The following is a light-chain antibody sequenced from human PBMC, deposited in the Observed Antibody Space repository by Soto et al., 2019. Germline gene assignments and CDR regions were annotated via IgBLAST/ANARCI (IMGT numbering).Light chain of an antibody. V-gene: IGKV3-15*01. CDR1: QSVSSSN. CDR3: KQYNNWPRT. J-gene: IGKJ5*01. CDR2: GVY. Sequence: EIVLTQSPGTLSLSPGERATLSCRASQSVSSSNLAWYQHKPGQAPRLLIYGVYTRDTGVQDRFSGSASGTEFTLTIRSLQSEDFAVYYCKQYNNWPRTFGQGTRLEIK.